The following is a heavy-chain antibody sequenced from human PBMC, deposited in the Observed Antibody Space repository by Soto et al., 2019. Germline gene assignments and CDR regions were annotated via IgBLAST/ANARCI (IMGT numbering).Heavy chain of an antibody. CDR2: ISSGSSYI. CDR3: ARLSYASGLDP. V-gene: IGHV3-21*01. D-gene: IGHD3-10*01. Sequence: GGSLRLSCAASGFTFRSYSMNWVRQAPGKGLEWVASISSGSSYIYNADSVKGRFTISRDNAKSSLYLQMNSLRAEDTAVYYCARLSYASGLDPWGQGTLVTVSS. CDR1: GFTFRSYS. J-gene: IGHJ5*02.